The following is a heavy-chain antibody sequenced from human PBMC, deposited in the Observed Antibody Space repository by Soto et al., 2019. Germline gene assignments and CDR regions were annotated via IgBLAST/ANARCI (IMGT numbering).Heavy chain of an antibody. CDR3: AKNYLPQAYYDLPWFDP. CDR2: ISSDGSDK. D-gene: IGHD3-3*01. CDR1: GFIFSDYG. V-gene: IGHV3-30*18. J-gene: IGHJ5*02. Sequence: GGSLRVSYAASGFIFSDYGMHWVRQAPGKGLEWMAIISSDGSDKYYADSVKGRFTISRDNSKNTLYLQMNSLRAEDTAVYYCAKNYLPQAYYDLPWFDPLGQGTLVTVAS.